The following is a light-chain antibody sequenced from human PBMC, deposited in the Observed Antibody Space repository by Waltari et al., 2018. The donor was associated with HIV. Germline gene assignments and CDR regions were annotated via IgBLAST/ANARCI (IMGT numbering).Light chain of an antibody. CDR1: ISNLGGNF. J-gene: IGLJ3*02. V-gene: IGLV1-47*01. CDR2: RND. Sequence: QSVVTQPPSASGTPGQHISIPCSGDISNLGGNFVYWYHKRPGTAPRLLLYRNDQRPSGVPDRFSGSKSATSASLAISGLRSEDVADYHCSTWDNSLSHWVFGGGTKVTVL. CDR3: STWDNSLSHWV.